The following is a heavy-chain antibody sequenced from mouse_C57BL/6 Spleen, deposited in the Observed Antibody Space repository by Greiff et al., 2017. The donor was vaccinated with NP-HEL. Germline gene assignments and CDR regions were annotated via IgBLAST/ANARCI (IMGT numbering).Heavy chain of an antibody. J-gene: IGHJ4*01. CDR2: INYDGSST. CDR1: GFTFSDYY. V-gene: IGHV5-16*01. Sequence: EVKLVESEGGLVQPGSSMKLSCTASGFTFSDYYMAWVRQVPEKGLEWVANINYDGSSTYYLDSLKSRFIISRDNAKNILYLQMSSLKSEDTATYYCARDKGLLHHYYAMDYWGQGTSVTVSS. CDR3: ARDKGLLHHYYAMDY. D-gene: IGHD2-3*01.